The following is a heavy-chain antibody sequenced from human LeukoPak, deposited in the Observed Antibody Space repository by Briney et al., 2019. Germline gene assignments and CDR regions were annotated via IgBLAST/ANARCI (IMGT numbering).Heavy chain of an antibody. CDR2: IYYSGST. J-gene: IGHJ4*02. D-gene: IGHD3-3*01. CDR1: GGSISSYY. CDR3: ASSFWSGSLDY. V-gene: IGHV4-59*01. Sequence: PSETLSLTCTVSGGSISSYYWSWIRQPPGKGLEWIGYIYYSGSTNYNPSLKSRVTISVDTSKNQFSLKLSSVTAADTAVYYCASSFWSGSLDYWGQGTLVTVSS.